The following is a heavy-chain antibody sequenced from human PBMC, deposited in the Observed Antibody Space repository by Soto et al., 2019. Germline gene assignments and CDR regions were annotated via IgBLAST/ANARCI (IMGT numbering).Heavy chain of an antibody. CDR1: GFTFSDSY. CDR3: AREGSSSGPDYEY. CDR2: TRNKASSYTR. D-gene: IGHD3-22*01. J-gene: IGHJ4*02. V-gene: IGHV3-72*01. Sequence: EVQLVESGGGLVQPGGSLRLSCAASGFTFSDSYINWVRQAPGKGLEWVGRTRNKASSYTRDYAASVKGRFTISRDDSKTSLYLQMNSLKTEDTAVYYWAREGSSSGPDYEYWGQGTLVTVSS.